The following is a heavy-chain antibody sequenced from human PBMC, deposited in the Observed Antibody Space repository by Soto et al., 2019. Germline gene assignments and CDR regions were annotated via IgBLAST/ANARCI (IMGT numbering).Heavy chain of an antibody. D-gene: IGHD6-13*01. CDR2: IRDKAYGGTT. CDR1: GFTFSDYP. J-gene: IGHJ4*02. CDR3: ARDVGYTAGHFFDY. V-gene: IGHV3-49*03. Sequence: GGSLRLSCTASGFTFSDYPMTWFRQAPGKGLEWVGFIRDKAYGGTTEYAASVKGRFTISRDDSKSIAYLQMNSLKIEDTAVYYCARDVGYTAGHFFDYWGQGTLVTVS.